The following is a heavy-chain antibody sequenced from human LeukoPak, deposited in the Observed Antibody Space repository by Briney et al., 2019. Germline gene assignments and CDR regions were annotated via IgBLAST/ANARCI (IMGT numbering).Heavy chain of an antibody. Sequence: GGSLRLSCAASGFIFSNFGMHWVRQAPGKGLEWVAVISYDGSNQYYADSVKGRFTISRDNSKNTRYLKMNSLRPGDTAVYYCANLYSHTWFDYWGQGTLVTVSS. CDR2: ISYDGSNQ. CDR3: ANLYSHTWFDY. J-gene: IGHJ4*02. V-gene: IGHV3-30*18. D-gene: IGHD6-13*01. CDR1: GFIFSNFG.